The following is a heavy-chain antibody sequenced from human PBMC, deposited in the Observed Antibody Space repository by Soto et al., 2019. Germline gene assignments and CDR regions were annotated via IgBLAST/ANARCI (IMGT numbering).Heavy chain of an antibody. D-gene: IGHD3-22*01. CDR3: ARVRGIYYYDSSGYPPDY. Sequence: SETLSLTCTVHGGSFRGYYWSWIRQPPGKGLEWIGEINHSGSTNYNPSLKSRVTISVDTSKNQFSLKLSSVTAADTAVYYCARVRGIYYYDSSGYPPDYWGQGTLVTVSS. CDR2: INHSGST. V-gene: IGHV4-34*01. CDR1: GGSFRGYY. J-gene: IGHJ4*02.